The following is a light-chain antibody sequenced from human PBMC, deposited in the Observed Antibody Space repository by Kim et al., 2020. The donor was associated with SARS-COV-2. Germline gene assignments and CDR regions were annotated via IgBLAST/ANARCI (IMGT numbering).Light chain of an antibody. CDR3: QRRSGWPIT. J-gene: IGKJ4*01. CDR1: QSVGSY. Sequence: LSPGERAPLSCRASQSVGSYLAWYQQKPGQAPRLLIYDASNRADGIPARFSGGGSGTDFTLTISSLEPEDFAVYYCQRRSGWPITFGGGTKVDIK. V-gene: IGKV3-11*01. CDR2: DAS.